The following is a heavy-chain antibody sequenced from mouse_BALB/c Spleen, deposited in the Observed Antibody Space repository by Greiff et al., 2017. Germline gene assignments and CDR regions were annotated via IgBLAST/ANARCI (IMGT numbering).Heavy chain of an antibody. V-gene: IGHV5-12-1*01. D-gene: IGHD1-3*01. J-gene: IGHJ4*01. CDR3: ARHDTVGAMDY. CDR2: ISSGGGST. Sequence: EVQGVESGGGLVKPGGSLKLSCAASGFAFSSYDMSWVRQTPEKRLEWVAYISSGGGSTYYPDTVKGRFTISRDNAKNTLYLQMSSLKSEDTAMYYCARHDTVGAMDYWGQGTSVTVSS. CDR1: GFAFSSYD.